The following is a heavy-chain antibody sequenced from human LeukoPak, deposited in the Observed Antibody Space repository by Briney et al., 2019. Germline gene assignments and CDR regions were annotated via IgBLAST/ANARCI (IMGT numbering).Heavy chain of an antibody. CDR1: GFTFDDYA. D-gene: IGHD6-13*01. V-gene: IGHV3-21*01. CDR2: ISSSSSYI. CDR3: ARDQIAAADFDY. J-gene: IGHJ4*02. Sequence: PGRSLRLSCAASGFTFDDYAMNWVRQAPGKGLEWVSSISSSSSYIYYADSVKGRFTISRDNAKNSLYPQMNSLRAEDTAVYYCARDQIAAADFDYWGQGTLVTVSS.